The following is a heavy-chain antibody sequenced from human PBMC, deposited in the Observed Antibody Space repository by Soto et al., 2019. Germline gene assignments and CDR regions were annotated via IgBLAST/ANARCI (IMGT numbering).Heavy chain of an antibody. J-gene: IGHJ5*02. CDR1: AGSVTSDPYY. CDR2: IYYTGST. V-gene: IGHV4-31*03. D-gene: IGHD2-15*01. CDR3: AAQGGLESRYFYALFA. Sequence: QVQLQQSGPGLVKPSETLSLTCTVPAGSVTSDPYYWTWVRRRPGKGLEWIGYIYYTGSTYYSPSLRSRVSISSDTSKNQFSLSLTSVTAADTAVYYCAAQGGLESRYFYALFAWGQGTLVTVSS.